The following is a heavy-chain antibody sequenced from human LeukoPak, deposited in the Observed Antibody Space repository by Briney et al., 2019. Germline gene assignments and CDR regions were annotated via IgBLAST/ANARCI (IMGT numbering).Heavy chain of an antibody. Sequence: SETLSLTCAVYGGSFSGYYWSWIRQPPGKGLEWIGEINHSGSTNYNPSLKSRVTISVDPTKTQFTLKLSSVTAADTAVYYCARAPIGYCSGGSCYRRRNNWFDPWGQGTLVTVSS. D-gene: IGHD2-15*01. V-gene: IGHV4-34*01. J-gene: IGHJ5*02. CDR2: INHSGST. CDR3: ARAPIGYCSGGSCYRRRNNWFDP. CDR1: GGSFSGYY.